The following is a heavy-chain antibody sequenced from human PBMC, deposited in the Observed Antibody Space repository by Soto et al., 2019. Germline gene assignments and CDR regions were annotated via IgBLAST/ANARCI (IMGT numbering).Heavy chain of an antibody. J-gene: IGHJ5*02. CDR2: IIPIFGTA. D-gene: IGHD3-3*01. CDR3: ARGPDYDFWSGYYWFDP. V-gene: IGHV1-69*13. CDR1: GGTFSSHA. Sequence: SVKVSCKASGGTFSSHAISWVRQAPGQGLEWMGGIIPIFGTANYAQKFQGRVTITADESTSTAYMELSSLRSEDTAVYYCARGPDYDFWSGYYWFDPWGQGTLVTVSS.